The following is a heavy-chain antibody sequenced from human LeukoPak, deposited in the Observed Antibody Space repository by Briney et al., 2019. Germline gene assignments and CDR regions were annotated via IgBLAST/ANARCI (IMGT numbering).Heavy chain of an antibody. CDR2: IYYSGST. CDR3: ARDRSDSSGWYYFDS. V-gene: IGHV4-39*07. Sequence: PSETLSLTCTVSGGSISSSSYYWGWIRQPPGKGLEWIGSIYYSGSTYYNPSLKSRVTISVDTSKNQFSLKLSSVTAADTAVYYCARDRSDSSGWYYFDSWGQGTVVTVSS. J-gene: IGHJ4*02. CDR1: GGSISSSSYY. D-gene: IGHD6-19*01.